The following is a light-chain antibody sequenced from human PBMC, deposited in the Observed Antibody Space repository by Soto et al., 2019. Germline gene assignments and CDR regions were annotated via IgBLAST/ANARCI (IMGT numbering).Light chain of an antibody. CDR3: SSYTSSNTGM. J-gene: IGLJ3*02. CDR2: DVS. Sequence: QSVLTQPASVSVSPGQSITVSCTGTSGDIGTYNYVSWYQQHPDKAPKLIIYDVSNRPSRVSNRFSGSKSGNTASLTIAGLQAEDEAHYYCSSYTSSNTGMFGGGTKLTVL. CDR1: SGDIGTYNY. V-gene: IGLV2-14*03.